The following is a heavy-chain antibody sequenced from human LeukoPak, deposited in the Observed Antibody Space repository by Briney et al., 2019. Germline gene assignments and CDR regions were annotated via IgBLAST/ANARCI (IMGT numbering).Heavy chain of an antibody. D-gene: IGHD5-18*01. CDR2: ISGSGGST. J-gene: IGHJ4*02. CDR1: GFTFSSYA. CDR3: AKDSTAMGEFDY. Sequence: PGGSLILSCAASGFTFSSYAMSWVRPAPGKGLEWVSAISGSGGSTYYADSVKGRFTISRDNSKNTLYLQMNSLRAEDTAVYYCAKDSTAMGEFDYWGQGTLVTVSS. V-gene: IGHV3-23*01.